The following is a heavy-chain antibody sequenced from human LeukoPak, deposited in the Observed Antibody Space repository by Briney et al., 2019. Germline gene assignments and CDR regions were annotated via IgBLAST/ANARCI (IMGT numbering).Heavy chain of an antibody. Sequence: SVKVSCKASGGTFSSYTISWVRQAPGQGLEWMGGIIPILGIANYAQKFQGRVTITADKSTSTAYMELSSLRSEDTAVYYCARDLDSGSYFPTDYWGQGTLVTVSS. V-gene: IGHV1-69*04. J-gene: IGHJ4*02. CDR2: IIPILGIA. D-gene: IGHD1-26*01. CDR1: GGTFSSYT. CDR3: ARDLDSGSYFPTDY.